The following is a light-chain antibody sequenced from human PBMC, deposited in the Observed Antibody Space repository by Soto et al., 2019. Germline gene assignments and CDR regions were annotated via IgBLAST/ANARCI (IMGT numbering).Light chain of an antibody. CDR2: GAY. CDR3: KHYGSSPET. J-gene: IGKJ1*01. V-gene: IGKV3-20*01. Sequence: EVVLTQSPVTLSLSPGERATLSCRASQSVSSNYLAWYQQKPGQAHRLLIYGAYSRATGIQDRFSGSGSGTDFTLTIRRLEPEDFAVYYCKHYGSSPETFGQGTKVDIK. CDR1: QSVSSNY.